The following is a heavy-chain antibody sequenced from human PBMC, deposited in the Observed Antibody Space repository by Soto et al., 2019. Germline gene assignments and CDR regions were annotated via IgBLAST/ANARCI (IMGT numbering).Heavy chain of an antibody. D-gene: IGHD2-15*01. J-gene: IGHJ6*02. Sequence: QVQLVQSGAEVKKPGASVKVSCKASGYTFTSYGISWVRQAPGQGLEWMGWISAYNGNTNYAQKRQGRVTMSTDTYTSTADMELTRLRSDDTAVYYFARDPNGVLYSSRVGDVWGQGTTVTVSS. CDR3: ARDPNGVLYSSRVGDV. CDR1: GYTFTSYG. CDR2: ISAYNGNT. V-gene: IGHV1-18*01.